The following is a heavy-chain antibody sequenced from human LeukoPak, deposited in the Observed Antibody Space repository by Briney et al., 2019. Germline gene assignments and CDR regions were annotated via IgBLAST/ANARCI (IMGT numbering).Heavy chain of an antibody. CDR3: ARVVSESYFDY. Sequence: SETLSVTCTVSGGSISSGDYYWRWIRQPPGKGLEWIGYIYYSGSTYYNPSLKSRVTISVDTSKNQFSLKLSSVTAADTAVYYCARVVSESYFDYWGQGTLVTVSS. D-gene: IGHD2-21*01. V-gene: IGHV4-30-4*01. J-gene: IGHJ4*02. CDR1: GGSISSGDYY. CDR2: IYYSGST.